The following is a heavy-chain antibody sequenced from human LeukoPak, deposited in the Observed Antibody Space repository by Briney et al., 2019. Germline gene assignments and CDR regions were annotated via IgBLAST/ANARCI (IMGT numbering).Heavy chain of an antibody. J-gene: IGHJ5*02. D-gene: IGHD3-10*01. CDR1: GGSFSGYY. V-gene: IGHV4-34*01. CDR2: INHSGST. CDR3: ARDRGRTWFDP. Sequence: NPSETLSLTCAVYGGSFSGYYWSWIRQPPGKGLEWIGEINHSGSTNYNPSLKGRVTISVDTSKNQFSLKLSSVTAADTAVYYCARDRGRTWFDPWGQGTLVTVSS.